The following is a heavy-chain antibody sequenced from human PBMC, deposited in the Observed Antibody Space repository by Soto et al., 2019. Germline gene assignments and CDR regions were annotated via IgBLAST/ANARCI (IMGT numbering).Heavy chain of an antibody. CDR3: AKARTYCCGEPQDS. CDR1: GFPFSNYA. J-gene: IGHJ4*02. Sequence: GGSLRLSCEASGFPFSNYAMNWVRRTPGKGLEWVSSISGSAGSTYYADSVKGRFTISRDNSRTTLFLQMNSLRVEDTAVCYCAKARTYCCGEPQDSWGQGTLVTVSS. V-gene: IGHV3-23*01. D-gene: IGHD3-10*01. CDR2: ISGSAGST.